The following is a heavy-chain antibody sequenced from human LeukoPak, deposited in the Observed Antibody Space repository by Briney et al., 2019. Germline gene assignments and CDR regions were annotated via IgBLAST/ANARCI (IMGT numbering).Heavy chain of an antibody. Sequence: SETLSLTCTVSGGSISSYYWSWIRQPAGKGLEWIGRIYTSGSTNYNPSLKSRVTISVDTSKNQFSLKLSSVTAADTAVYYCARDYYDFWSGYLDWFDPWGQGTLVTVSS. CDR2: IYTSGST. CDR3: ARDYYDFWSGYLDWFDP. D-gene: IGHD3-3*01. J-gene: IGHJ5*02. CDR1: GGSISSYY. V-gene: IGHV4-4*07.